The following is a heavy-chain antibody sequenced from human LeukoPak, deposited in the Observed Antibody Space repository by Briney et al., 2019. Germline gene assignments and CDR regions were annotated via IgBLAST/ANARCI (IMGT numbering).Heavy chain of an antibody. Sequence: ASVKVSCKASGYTFTSYGISWVRQAPGQGLEWMGWISAHNGNTNYAQKLQGRVTMPTDTSTSTAYMELRSLRSDDTAVYYCARGTSPLLLVGASEFDYWGQGTLVTVSS. CDR2: ISAHNGNT. J-gene: IGHJ4*02. D-gene: IGHD1-26*01. CDR3: ARGTSPLLLVGASEFDY. CDR1: GYTFTSYG. V-gene: IGHV1-18*01.